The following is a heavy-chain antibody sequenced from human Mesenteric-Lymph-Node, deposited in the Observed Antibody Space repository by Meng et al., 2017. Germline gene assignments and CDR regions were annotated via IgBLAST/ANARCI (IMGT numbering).Heavy chain of an antibody. CDR1: GGSISSGDYY. V-gene: IGHV4-30-4*01. Sequence: QRQLQESGPGLVKPSTTLSLTCTVSGGSISSGDYYWSWIRQPPGKGLEWIGYISYSGSTYYNPSLKSRVTISVDTSKNQFSLKLSSVTAADTAVYYCARTHFYDSSNYGFDYWGQGTLVTVSS. CDR3: ARTHFYDSSNYGFDY. J-gene: IGHJ4*02. CDR2: ISYSGST. D-gene: IGHD3-22*01.